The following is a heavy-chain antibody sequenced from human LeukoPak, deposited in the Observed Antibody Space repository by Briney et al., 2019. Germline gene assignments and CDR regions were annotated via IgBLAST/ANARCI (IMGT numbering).Heavy chain of an antibody. CDR1: GYTFTGYY. D-gene: IGHD2-2*02. V-gene: IGHV1-2*02. CDR3: ARVAHQYCSSTSCYTFWFDP. CDR2: INPNSGGT. J-gene: IGHJ5*02. Sequence: ASVKVSCKASGYTFTGYYMHWVRQAPGQGLEWMGWINPNSGGTNYAQKFQGRVTMTRDTSISTAYMELGRLRSDDTAVYYCARVAHQYCSSTSCYTFWFDPWGQGTLVTVSS.